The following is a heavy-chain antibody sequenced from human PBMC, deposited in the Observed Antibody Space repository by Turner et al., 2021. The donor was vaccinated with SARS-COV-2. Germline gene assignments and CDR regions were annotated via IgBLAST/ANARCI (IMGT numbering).Heavy chain of an antibody. D-gene: IGHD1-26*01. Sequence: QVQLVESGGGAVQPGRSLRLSCRASGFTFSSYTMNLVRQAPGNGLEWAAVISYDGSNKYYADSGKGRFTISRDNSKNTLYLQMNSLIAEDTAVYYCARVRSGNYHPRMGFDPWGQGTLVTVSS. CDR2: ISYDGSNK. CDR1: GFTFSSYT. J-gene: IGHJ5*02. V-gene: IGHV3-30-3*01. CDR3: ARVRSGNYHPRMGFDP.